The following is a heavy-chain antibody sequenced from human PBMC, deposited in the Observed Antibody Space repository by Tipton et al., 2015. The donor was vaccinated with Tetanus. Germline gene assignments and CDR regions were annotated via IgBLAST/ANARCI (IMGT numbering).Heavy chain of an antibody. D-gene: IGHD6-25*01. CDR1: GYTLTSYH. Sequence: QLVQSGPEVKKPGASVKVSCKASGYTLTSYHMHWVRQAPGQGLEWMGIINPIGGSTSYAQKFQGRITMTGDTSTSTVYMDLNSLRSEDTAVYYCARDPGYNNGWGSTWGQGTLVTVSS. J-gene: IGHJ5*02. V-gene: IGHV1-46*01. CDR3: ARDPGYNNGWGST. CDR2: INPIGGST.